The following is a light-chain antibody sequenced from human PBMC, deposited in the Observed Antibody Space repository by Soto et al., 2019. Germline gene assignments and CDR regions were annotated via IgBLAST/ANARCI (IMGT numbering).Light chain of an antibody. CDR2: GVS. V-gene: IGKV3-20*01. J-gene: IGKJ3*01. Sequence: EIVLTQSPGTLSLSPGERATLSCRASQTVDSRYLAWYQQKPGQAPRLLIYGVSSRATGIPDRFRGSGSGTDFTLTITGLEPEDYAVYFCQQYVSTPPFTFGPGTKLDLK. CDR3: QQYVSTPPFT. CDR1: QTVDSRY.